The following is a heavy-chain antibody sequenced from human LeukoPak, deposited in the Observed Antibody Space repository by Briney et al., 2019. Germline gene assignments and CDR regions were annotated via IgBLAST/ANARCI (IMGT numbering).Heavy chain of an antibody. Sequence: GGSLRLSCAASGFTFSSYVMSWVRQAPGKGLEWVSVISGSGSSTDYTDSVKGRFTISRDNSKNTLYLQMNSLRAEDTAVYYCAKVLRVWENSGLFDYWGQGTLVTVSS. CDR3: AKVLRVWENSGLFDY. V-gene: IGHV3-23*01. J-gene: IGHJ4*02. CDR1: GFTFSSYV. D-gene: IGHD3-16*01. CDR2: ISGSGSST.